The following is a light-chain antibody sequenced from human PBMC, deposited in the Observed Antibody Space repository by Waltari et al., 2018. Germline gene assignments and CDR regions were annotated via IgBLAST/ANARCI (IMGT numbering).Light chain of an antibody. V-gene: IGKV1-39*01. J-gene: IGKJ1*01. CDR2: ASS. Sequence: DIKMTQSPSALSASIGDRVDITCRASQSITVILNWYQQRSGKAPRLLIYASSILQGGVPSRFSASGSGTDFTLTIRSLQAEDYGTYFCQQTYSAPWTFGPGTQV. CDR1: QSITVI. CDR3: QQTYSAPWT.